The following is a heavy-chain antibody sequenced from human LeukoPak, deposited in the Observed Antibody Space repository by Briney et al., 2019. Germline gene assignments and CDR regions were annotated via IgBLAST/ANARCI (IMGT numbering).Heavy chain of an antibody. J-gene: IGHJ4*02. CDR1: GGSISSYY. D-gene: IGHD3-10*01. V-gene: IGHV4-59*01. CDR3: ARYYGSGSHLFDY. Sequence: SETLSLTCTVSGGSISSYYWSWIRQPPGKGLEWIGYIYYSGSANYNPSLKSRVTISVDTSKNQFSLKLSSVTAADTAVYYCARYYGSGSHLFDYWGQGTLVTVSS. CDR2: IYYSGSA.